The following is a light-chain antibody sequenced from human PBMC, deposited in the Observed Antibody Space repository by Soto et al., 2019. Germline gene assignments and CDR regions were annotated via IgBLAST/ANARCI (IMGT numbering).Light chain of an antibody. CDR1: QSVSSSY. Sequence: EIVLTQSPVTPSFSSGQRTTLYCXXSQSVSSSYLAWYQQKPGQAPRLLIYGASSRATGIPDRFSGSGSGTDFTLTISRLEPEDFAVYYCQQYGSSPITFGQGTRLEIK. V-gene: IGKV3-20*01. CDR3: QQYGSSPIT. CDR2: GAS. J-gene: IGKJ5*01.